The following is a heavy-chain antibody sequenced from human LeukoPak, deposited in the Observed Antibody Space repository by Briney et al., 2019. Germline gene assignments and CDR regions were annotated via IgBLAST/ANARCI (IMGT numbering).Heavy chain of an antibody. D-gene: IGHD6-19*01. CDR2: ISYDGSNK. CDR3: ARESEMVIAVAGFHFDY. CDR1: GFTFSSYA. Sequence: GGSLRLSCAASGFTFSSYAMHWVRQAPGKGLEWVAVISYDGSNKYYADSVKGRFTISRDNSKNTLYLQMNSLRAEDTAVYYCARESEMVIAVAGFHFDYWGQGTLVTDSS. J-gene: IGHJ4*02. V-gene: IGHV3-30-3*01.